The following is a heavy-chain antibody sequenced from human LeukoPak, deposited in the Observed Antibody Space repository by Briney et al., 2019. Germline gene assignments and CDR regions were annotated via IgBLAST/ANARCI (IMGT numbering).Heavy chain of an antibody. J-gene: IGHJ3*02. V-gene: IGHV3-30*04. D-gene: IGHD3-10*01. CDR3: ARAGTMIRGGPDSFDI. CDR2: ISFDGSNK. CDR1: GFTFSSYA. Sequence: PGRSLRLSCAASGFTFSSYAMHWVRQAPGKGLEWVAVISFDGSNKYYADSVKGRFTISGDISKNTLYLQMSSLRAEDTAVYHCARAGTMIRGGPDSFDIWGQGTMVTVSS.